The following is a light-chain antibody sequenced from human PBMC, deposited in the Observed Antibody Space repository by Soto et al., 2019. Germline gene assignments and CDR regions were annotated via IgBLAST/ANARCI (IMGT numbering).Light chain of an antibody. V-gene: IGKV3-15*01. CDR2: GAS. CDR3: QQYNNWPPWT. J-gene: IGKJ1*01. CDR1: QSITSN. Sequence: EIVMTQSPATLSVSPGERATLSCRASQSITSNLAWYQQKPGQAPRLLLYGASTRATGIPARFSGSDSGTEFTLTISSLQSEDFAVYYCQQYNNWPPWTFGQGTKV.